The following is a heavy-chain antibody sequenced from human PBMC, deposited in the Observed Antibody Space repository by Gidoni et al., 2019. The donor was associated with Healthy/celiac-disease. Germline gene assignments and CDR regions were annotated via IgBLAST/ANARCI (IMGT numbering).Heavy chain of an antibody. D-gene: IGHD3-10*01. J-gene: IGHJ6*02. CDR2: IYYSGST. CDR1: GGSISSGGYY. CDR3: ARVMVRGVYYYYYGMDV. V-gene: IGHV4-31*03. Sequence: QVQLQESGPGLVTPSQTLSLTCTVSGGSISSGGYYWSWIRQHPGKGLEWIGYIYYSGSTYYNPSLKSRVTISVDTSKNQFSLKLSSVTAADTAVYYCARVMVRGVYYYYYGMDVWGQGTTVTVSS.